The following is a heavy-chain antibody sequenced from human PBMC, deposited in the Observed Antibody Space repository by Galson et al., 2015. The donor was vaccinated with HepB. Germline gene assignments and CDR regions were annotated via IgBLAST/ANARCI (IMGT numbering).Heavy chain of an antibody. D-gene: IGHD6-13*01. V-gene: IGHV1-69*04. CDR3: ARDRVRAAAGMVILGRPWFDP. Sequence: SVKVSCKASGGTFSSYTISWVRQAPGQGLEWMGRIIPILGIANYAQKFQGRVTITADKSTSTAYMELSSLRSEDTAVYYCARDRVRAAAGMVILGRPWFDPWGQGTLVTVSS. J-gene: IGHJ5*02. CDR1: GGTFSSYT. CDR2: IIPILGIA.